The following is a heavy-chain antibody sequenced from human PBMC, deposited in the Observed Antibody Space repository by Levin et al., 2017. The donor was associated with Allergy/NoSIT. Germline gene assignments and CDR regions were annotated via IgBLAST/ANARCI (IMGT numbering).Heavy chain of an antibody. D-gene: IGHD6-19*01. CDR1: GYTFTGYY. V-gene: IGHV1-2*06. CDR2: INPNSGGT. Sequence: ASVKVSCKASGYTFTGYYMHWVRQAPGQGLEWMGRINPNSGGTNYAQKFQGRVTMTRDKTISTAFMVLSRLRSDDKAVFYCASREGIAGAAHYYGLDGWRLGTTVTVS. CDR3: ASREGIAGAAHYYGLDG. J-gene: IGHJ6*02.